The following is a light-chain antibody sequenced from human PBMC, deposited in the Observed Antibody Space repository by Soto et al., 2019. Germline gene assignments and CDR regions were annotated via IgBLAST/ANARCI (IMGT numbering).Light chain of an antibody. CDR2: AAS. V-gene: IGKV1-9*01. Sequence: IPLTQSPSSLSASVGDRVTITCRASQAISSSLGWYQQKPGKAPKLLIYAASILQTAVPSRFSGSGSGTDFTLTISSLQPEDFATYYCQQLNAFPPTFGPGTKVDIK. CDR3: QQLNAFPPT. CDR1: QAISSS. J-gene: IGKJ3*01.